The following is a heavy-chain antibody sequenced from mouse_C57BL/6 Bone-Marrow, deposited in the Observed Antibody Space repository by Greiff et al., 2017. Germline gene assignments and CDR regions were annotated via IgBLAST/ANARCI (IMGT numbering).Heavy chain of an antibody. V-gene: IGHV3-6*01. CDR2: ISYDGSN. Sequence: DVQLQESGPGLVKPSQSLSLTCSVTGYSITSGYYWNWIRQFPGNKLEWMGYISYDGSNNYNPSLKNRISITRDTSKNPFFLNLNSVTTEDTATYYCARGWEGDAIDYWGPLASVTVSS. CDR1: GYSITSGYY. CDR3: ARGWEGDAIDY. J-gene: IGHJ4*01. D-gene: IGHD3-3*01.